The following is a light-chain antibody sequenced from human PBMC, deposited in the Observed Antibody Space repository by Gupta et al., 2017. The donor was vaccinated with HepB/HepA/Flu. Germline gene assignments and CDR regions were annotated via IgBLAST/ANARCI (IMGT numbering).Light chain of an antibody. Sequence: DIQMIQSPSSLSASVGDRVTITCRASQSISSYLNWYQQKPGKAPKLLIYAASSLQSGVPSRFSGSGSGTDFTLTISSLQPEDFATYYCQQSYSTPHRTFGGGTKVEIK. CDR3: QQSYSTPHRT. V-gene: IGKV1-39*01. CDR1: QSISSY. J-gene: IGKJ4*01. CDR2: AAS.